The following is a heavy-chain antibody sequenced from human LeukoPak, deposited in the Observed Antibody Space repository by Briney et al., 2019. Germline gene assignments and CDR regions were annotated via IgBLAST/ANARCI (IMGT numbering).Heavy chain of an antibody. CDR2: ISAYNGNT. J-gene: IGHJ4*02. CDR3: ARYCSSTSCPGRFDY. V-gene: IGHV1-18*01. D-gene: IGHD2-2*01. Sequence: ASVKVSCKASGYTFTTYGISWVRQAPGQGLEWMGWISAYNGNTNSAQKLQGRVTMTTDTSTSTAYMELRSLRSDDTAVYYCARYCSSTSCPGRFDYWGQGTLVTVSS. CDR1: GYTFTTYG.